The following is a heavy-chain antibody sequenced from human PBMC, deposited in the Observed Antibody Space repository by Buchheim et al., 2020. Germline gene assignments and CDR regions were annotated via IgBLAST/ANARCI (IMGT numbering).Heavy chain of an antibody. CDR1: GGTFSSYA. CDR3: ARSRIAAAGFYYYYYGMDV. V-gene: IGHV1-69*04. CDR2: IIPILGIA. Sequence: QVQLVQSGAEVKKPGSSVKVSCKASGGTFSSYAISWVRQAPGRGLEWMGRIIPILGIANYAQKFQGRVTITADKSTSTAYMELSSLRSEDTAVYYCARSRIAAAGFYYYYYGMDVWGQGTT. D-gene: IGHD6-13*01. J-gene: IGHJ6*02.